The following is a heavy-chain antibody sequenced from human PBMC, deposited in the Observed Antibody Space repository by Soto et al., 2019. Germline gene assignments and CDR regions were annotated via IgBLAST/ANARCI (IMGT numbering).Heavy chain of an antibody. V-gene: IGHV4-31*03. D-gene: IGHD6-6*01. J-gene: IGHJ4*02. Sequence: QVQLQESGPGLVKASQTLSLICSVSGESISSGGYYWSWIRHHPGKGLEWIGYIYDSESAYYNPSLKRRVTISLDTSKNHSAMKLSAVTAADTAVYYCARASSSSSAADYWGQGTPITVSS. CDR3: ARASSSSSAADY. CDR2: IYDSESA. CDR1: GESISSGGYY.